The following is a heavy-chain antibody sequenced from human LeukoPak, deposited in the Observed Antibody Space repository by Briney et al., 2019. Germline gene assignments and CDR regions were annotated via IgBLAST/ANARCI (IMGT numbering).Heavy chain of an antibody. CDR2: INPNSGGT. CDR3: ARSPFDSSGNIDY. D-gene: IGHD3-22*01. V-gene: IGHV1-2*02. CDR1: GYTFTGYY. Sequence: ASVKVSCKASGYTFTGYYMHWVRQAPGQGLEWMGWINPNSGGTNYAQKFQGGVTMTRDTSISTAYMELSRLRSDDTAVYYCARSPFDSSGNIDYWGQGTLVTVSS. J-gene: IGHJ4*02.